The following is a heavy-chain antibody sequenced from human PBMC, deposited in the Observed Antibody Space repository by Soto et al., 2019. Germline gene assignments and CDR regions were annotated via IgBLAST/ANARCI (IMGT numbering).Heavy chain of an antibody. CDR2: INPKSGGT. V-gene: IGHV1-2*04. J-gene: IGHJ6*02. CDR3: ARGDSTDCSNGVCSFFYNHDMDV. Sequence: ASVKVSCKASGYSFTDYHIHWVRQAPGQGLEWLGRINPKSGGTSTAQKFQGWVTMTTDTSISTASMELTRLTSDDTAIYYCARGDSTDCSNGVCSFFYNHDMDVLGQVTTVTVSS. D-gene: IGHD2-8*01. CDR1: GYSFTDYH.